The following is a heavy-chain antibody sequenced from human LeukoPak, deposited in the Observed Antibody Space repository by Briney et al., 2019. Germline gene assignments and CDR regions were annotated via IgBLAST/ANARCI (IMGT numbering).Heavy chain of an antibody. J-gene: IGHJ3*02. CDR3: ANNSSDFDAFDI. V-gene: IGHV3-30*18. CDR2: ISYDESDK. D-gene: IGHD6-19*01. Sequence: GGSLRLSCAASGFTFSSYGMHWVRQAPVKGLEWVAIISYDESDKHYADSVKGRFTISRDNSKNTLYLQMNSLRAEDTAVYYCANNSSDFDAFDIWGQGTMVTVSS. CDR1: GFTFSSYG.